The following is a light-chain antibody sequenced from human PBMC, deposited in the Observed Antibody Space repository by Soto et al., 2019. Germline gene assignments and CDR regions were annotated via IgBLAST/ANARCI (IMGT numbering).Light chain of an antibody. Sequence: MVLTQAPGTLSLAPGEGATLSCRASQGINSNFLAWYQHKLGQAPRLPIYAASSRATGSPDRFSGSGSGTDFTLSISRLEPEDFAVYYCQQYGNSPYTFGQGTKLDIK. CDR1: QGINSNF. J-gene: IGKJ2*01. V-gene: IGKV3-20*01. CDR3: QQYGNSPYT. CDR2: AAS.